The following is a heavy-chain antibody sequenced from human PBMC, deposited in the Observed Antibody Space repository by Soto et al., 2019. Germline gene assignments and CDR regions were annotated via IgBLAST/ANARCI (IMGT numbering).Heavy chain of an antibody. J-gene: IGHJ4*02. D-gene: IGHD1-26*01. Sequence: EVQLVESGGGLVQPGGSLRLSCAASGFTFSSYWMSWVRQAPGEGLEWVANIKQDVTEKYYVDSVKGRFTISRDNAKNSLYLQMNSLRAEDTAVYYCARLVSAAANDYWGQGTLVTVSS. CDR2: IKQDVTEK. CDR3: ARLVSAAANDY. CDR1: GFTFSSYW. V-gene: IGHV3-7*04.